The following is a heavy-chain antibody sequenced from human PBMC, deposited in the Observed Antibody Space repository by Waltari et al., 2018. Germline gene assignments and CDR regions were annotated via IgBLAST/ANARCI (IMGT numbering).Heavy chain of an antibody. D-gene: IGHD1-1*01. Sequence: QVQLQESGPGLVKPSENLSLTCAVSGYSISSGYYWGWIRQPPGKGLEWIGSIYHSGSTYYNPSLKSRVTISVDTSKNQFSLKLSSVTAADTAVYYCARFTNWSAFDIWGQGTMVTVSS. J-gene: IGHJ3*02. CDR1: GYSISSGYY. CDR2: IYHSGST. CDR3: ARFTNWSAFDI. V-gene: IGHV4-38-2*01.